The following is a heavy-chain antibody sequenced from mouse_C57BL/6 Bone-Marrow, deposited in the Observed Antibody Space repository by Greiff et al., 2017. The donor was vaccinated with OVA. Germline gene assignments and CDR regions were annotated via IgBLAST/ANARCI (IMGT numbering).Heavy chain of an antibody. Sequence: QVQLQQPGAELVKAGASVKLSCKASGYTFTSYWMHWVKQRPGQGLEWIGMIHPNSGSTNYNEKFKSKATLTVDKSSSTAYMQLSSLTSEDSAVYYCARKAYYYGGDYWGQGTTLTVSS. CDR2: IHPNSGST. CDR1: GYTFTSYW. D-gene: IGHD1-1*01. J-gene: IGHJ2*01. CDR3: ARKAYYYGGDY. V-gene: IGHV1-64*01.